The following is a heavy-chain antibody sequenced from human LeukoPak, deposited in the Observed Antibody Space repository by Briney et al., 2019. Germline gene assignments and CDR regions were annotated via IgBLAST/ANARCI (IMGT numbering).Heavy chain of an antibody. V-gene: IGHV4-39*01. Sequence: SETLSLTCTVSGGSISSSSYYWGWIRQPPGKGLEWIGSIYYSGSTYYNPSLKSRVTISVDTSKKQFSLTLSSVTAADTAVYYCARHESAVGALFYWGQGTLVTVSS. D-gene: IGHD1-26*01. CDR3: ARHESAVGALFY. J-gene: IGHJ4*02. CDR1: GGSISSSSYY. CDR2: IYYSGST.